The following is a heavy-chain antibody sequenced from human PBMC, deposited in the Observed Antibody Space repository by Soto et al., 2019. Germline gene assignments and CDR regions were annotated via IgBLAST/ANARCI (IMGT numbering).Heavy chain of an antibody. J-gene: IGHJ5*02. D-gene: IGHD2-2*02. CDR2: IYYSGST. V-gene: IGHV4-59*01. CDR1: GGSISSYY. Sequence: SGTLSLTCTVSGGSISSYYWSWIRQPPGKGLEWIGYIYYSGSTNYNPSLKSRVTISVDTSKNQFSLKLSSVTAADTAVYYCARGRVVPAAIVDWFDPWGQGTLVTVSS. CDR3: ARGRVVPAAIVDWFDP.